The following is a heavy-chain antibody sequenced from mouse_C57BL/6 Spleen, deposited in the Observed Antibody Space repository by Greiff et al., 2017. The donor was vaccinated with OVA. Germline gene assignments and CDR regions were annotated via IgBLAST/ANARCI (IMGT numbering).Heavy chain of an antibody. J-gene: IGHJ1*03. CDR3: ARDPLRRYFDV. D-gene: IGHD2-4*01. Sequence: EVQVVESGPGLVKPSQSLSLTCSVTGYSITRGYYWNWIRQFPGNKLEWMGYISYDGSNNYNPSLKNRISITRDTSKNQFFLKLNSVTTEDTATYYCARDPLRRYFDVWGTGTTVTVSS. CDR2: ISYDGSN. V-gene: IGHV3-6*01. CDR1: GYSITRGYY.